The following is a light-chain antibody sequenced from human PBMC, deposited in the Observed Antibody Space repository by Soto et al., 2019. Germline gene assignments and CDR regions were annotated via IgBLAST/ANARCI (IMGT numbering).Light chain of an antibody. Sequence: QSALTQPASVSGSPGQSITISCTGTSSDVGSYNYVSWYQQHPGKAPKLIIYEVTIRPSGVSDRFSGSKSGNTASLTISGLQAEDEADYYCSSYTDSSSRVFGTGTKVTVL. CDR1: SSDVGSYNY. CDR2: EVT. J-gene: IGLJ1*01. CDR3: SSYTDSSSRV. V-gene: IGLV2-14*01.